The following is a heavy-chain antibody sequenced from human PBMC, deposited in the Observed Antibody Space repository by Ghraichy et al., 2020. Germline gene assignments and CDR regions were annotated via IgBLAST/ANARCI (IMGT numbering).Heavy chain of an antibody. D-gene: IGHD3-22*01. V-gene: IGHV3-33*01. CDR1: GFTFKDYG. Sequence: GGSPRLSCAASGFTFKDYGLHWVRQAPGKGLEWVAVIWYDGSHKYYGDAVKGRFTVSRDNSKNTLYLQMNSLRAEDTAVYYCARDVPPQFDSSYYYFYGMDVWGQGTTVTVSS. CDR3: ARDVPPQFDSSYYYFYGMDV. CDR2: IWYDGSHK. J-gene: IGHJ6*02.